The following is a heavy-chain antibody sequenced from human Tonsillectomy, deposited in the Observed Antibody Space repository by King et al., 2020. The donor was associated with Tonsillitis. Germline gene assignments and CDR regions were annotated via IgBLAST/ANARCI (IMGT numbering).Heavy chain of an antibody. CDR2: IPDNGCST. CDR1: GFTFSSYA. D-gene: IGHD7-27*01. CDR3: AKDSLGSNFDY. V-gene: IGHV3-23*04. Sequence: VQLVESGGGLVQPGGSLRLSCAASGFTFSSYAVSWVRQAPGKGLEWVPTIPDNGCSTHYADSVKGRVTISRDNSKNTLYLQMNSLRAEDTAVYYCAKDSLGSNFDYWGQGTLVTDSS. J-gene: IGHJ4*02.